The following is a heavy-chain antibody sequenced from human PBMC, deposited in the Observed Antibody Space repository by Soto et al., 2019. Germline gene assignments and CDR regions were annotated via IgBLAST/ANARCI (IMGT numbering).Heavy chain of an antibody. D-gene: IGHD1-26*01. Sequence: VRQAPGQGLEWMGGIIPIFGTANYAQKFQGRVTITADESTSTAYMELSSLRSEDTAVYYCARVVDDRPDYWGQGTLVTVSS. J-gene: IGHJ4*02. CDR2: IIPIFGTA. CDR3: ARVVDDRPDY. V-gene: IGHV1-69*01.